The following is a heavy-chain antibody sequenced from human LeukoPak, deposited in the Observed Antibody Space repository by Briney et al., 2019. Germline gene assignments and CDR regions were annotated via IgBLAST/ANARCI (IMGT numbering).Heavy chain of an antibody. CDR2: IGTAGDT. J-gene: IGHJ4*02. CDR1: GFTFSSYD. CDR3: ARAYSSGWPPLYYFDY. V-gene: IGHV3-13*01. D-gene: IGHD6-19*01. Sequence: GGSLRLSCAASGFTFSSYDIHWVRQATGKGLEWVSAIGTAGDTYYPGSVKGRFTISRENAKNSLYLQMNSLRAEDTAVYYCARAYSSGWPPLYYFDYWGQGTLVTVSS.